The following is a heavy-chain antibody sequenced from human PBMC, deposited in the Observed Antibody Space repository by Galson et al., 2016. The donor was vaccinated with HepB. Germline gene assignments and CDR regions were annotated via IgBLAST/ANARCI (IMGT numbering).Heavy chain of an antibody. CDR2: ISRSSSYI. CDR1: GFIFSNYD. V-gene: IGHV3-21*06. Sequence: SLRLSCAASGFIFSNYDMNWVRQAPGKGLQWVSSISRSSSYIYYGDSVRGRFTISRDNAKNSLYLQLNSLRAEDTALYYCARLGVGAANDAFDIWGQGTMVTVSS. D-gene: IGHD1-26*01. J-gene: IGHJ3*02. CDR3: ARLGVGAANDAFDI.